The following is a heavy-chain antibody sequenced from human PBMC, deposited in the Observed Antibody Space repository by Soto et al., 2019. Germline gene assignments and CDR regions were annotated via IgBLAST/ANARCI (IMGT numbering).Heavy chain of an antibody. CDR2: IIPIFGTT. Sequence: SVKVSCKASGGTFSSHAISWVRQAPGRGLEWMGGIIPIFGTTNYAQNFRARVTITADESTSTAYTELSSLTSEDTAVYYCGSVGYCSSTNCLFYYYHYGMDVWGQGTTVTVSS. CDR3: GSVGYCSSTNCLFYYYHYGMDV. CDR1: GGTFSSHA. D-gene: IGHD2-2*03. J-gene: IGHJ6*02. V-gene: IGHV1-69*13.